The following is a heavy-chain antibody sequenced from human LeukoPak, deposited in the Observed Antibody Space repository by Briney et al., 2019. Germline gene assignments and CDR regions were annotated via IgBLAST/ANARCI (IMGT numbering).Heavy chain of an antibody. CDR2: INPSGGST. Sequence: ASVKVSCKASGYTFTSYYMHWVRQAPGQGVECMGIINPSGGSTSYAQKFQGRVTMTRDTSTSTVYMELSSVRSEDTAVYYCAQIGAVAGPLGAFDIWGQGTMVTVSS. CDR1: GYTFTSYY. D-gene: IGHD6-19*01. V-gene: IGHV1-46*01. CDR3: AQIGAVAGPLGAFDI. J-gene: IGHJ3*02.